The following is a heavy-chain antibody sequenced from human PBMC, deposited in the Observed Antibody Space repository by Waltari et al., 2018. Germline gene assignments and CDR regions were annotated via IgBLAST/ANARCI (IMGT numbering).Heavy chain of an antibody. J-gene: IGHJ4*02. D-gene: IGHD1-26*01. CDR3: ARGGIEWELFFDY. V-gene: IGHV3-23*01. CDR1: GFTFSSYA. CDR2: ISGSGGST. Sequence: EVQLLESGGGLVQPGGSLRLSCAASGFTFSSYAMSWVRQAPGKGLEGFSSISGSGGSTYYADSVKCRFTISRDNSKNTLYLQMNSLRAEDTAVYYCARGGIEWELFFDYWGQGTLVTVSS.